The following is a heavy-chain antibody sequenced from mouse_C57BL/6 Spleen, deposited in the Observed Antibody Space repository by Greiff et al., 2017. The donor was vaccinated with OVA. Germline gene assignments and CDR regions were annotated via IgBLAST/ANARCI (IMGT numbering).Heavy chain of an antibody. D-gene: IGHD1-1*01. CDR1: GYTFTSYW. V-gene: IGHV1-64*01. J-gene: IGHJ2*01. Sequence: VKLQQPGAELVKPGASVKLSCKASGYTFTSYWMHWVKQRPGQGLEWIGMIHPNSGSTNYNEKFKSKATLTVDKSSSTAYMQLSSLTSEDSAVYYCARSDYYGSSSYFDYWGQGTTLTVSS. CDR3: ARSDYYGSSSYFDY. CDR2: IHPNSGST.